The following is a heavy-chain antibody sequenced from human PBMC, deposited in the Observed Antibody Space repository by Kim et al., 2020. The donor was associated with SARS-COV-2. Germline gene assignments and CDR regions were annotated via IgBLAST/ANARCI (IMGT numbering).Heavy chain of an antibody. J-gene: IGHJ5*02. CDR3: ARVAIVGATKGWFDP. CDR2: ISYDGSNK. Sequence: GGSLRLSCAASGFTFSSYAMHWVRQAPGKGLEWVAVISYDGSNKYYADSVKARFTISRDNSKNTLYLQMNSLRAEDTAVYYCARVAIVGATKGWFDPWGQGTLVTVSS. CDR1: GFTFSSYA. D-gene: IGHD1-26*01. V-gene: IGHV3-30-3*01.